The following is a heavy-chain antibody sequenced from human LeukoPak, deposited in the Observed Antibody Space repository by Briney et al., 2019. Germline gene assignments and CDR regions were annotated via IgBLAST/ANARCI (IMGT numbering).Heavy chain of an antibody. CDR1: GFSLTTSGMC. D-gene: IGHD3-22*01. J-gene: IGHJ4*02. Sequence: SGPALVKPTQTLTLTCTFSGFSLTTSGMCVSWIRQPPGKALEWLARIDWDDGKHYYTSLKTRLTISKDTSKNQVVLTMTNMDPVDTATYYCARIIVDSSGYSHFDYWGQGTLVTVSS. CDR2: IDWDDGK. V-gene: IGHV2-70*11. CDR3: ARIIVDSSGYSHFDY.